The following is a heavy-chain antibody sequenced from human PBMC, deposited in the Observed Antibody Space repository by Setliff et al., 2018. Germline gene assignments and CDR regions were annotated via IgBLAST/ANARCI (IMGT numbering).Heavy chain of an antibody. CDR2: IYTSGST. V-gene: IGHV4-4*07. Sequence: NPSETLSLTRTVSGGSISNYYRSWLRPPAGKGLDWIWRIYTSGSTNYNPSLKRRVTMSVDTSKKQFSLKLSSVTAADTAVYYCARKGISALSGAFDMWGQGTMVTVSS. J-gene: IGHJ3*02. CDR1: GGSISNYY. CDR3: ARKGISALSGAFDM. D-gene: IGHD1-26*01.